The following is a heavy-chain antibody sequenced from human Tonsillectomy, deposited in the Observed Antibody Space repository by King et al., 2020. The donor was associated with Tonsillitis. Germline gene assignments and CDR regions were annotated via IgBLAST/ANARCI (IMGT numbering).Heavy chain of an antibody. J-gene: IGHJ4*02. CDR1: GFSLSTSGVG. V-gene: IGHV2-5*01. D-gene: IGHD2-8*02. Sequence: TLKESGPTLVKPTQTLTLTCTFSGFSLSTSGVGVAWIRQPPGKALECLAFIYWNDDMSYSPSLKTRLTITKDTPKNQVVLTMTNMDPVDTATYYCAHRIRALKGGTGGFHYWGQGILVTVSS. CDR3: AHRIRALKGGTGGFHY. CDR2: IYWNDDM.